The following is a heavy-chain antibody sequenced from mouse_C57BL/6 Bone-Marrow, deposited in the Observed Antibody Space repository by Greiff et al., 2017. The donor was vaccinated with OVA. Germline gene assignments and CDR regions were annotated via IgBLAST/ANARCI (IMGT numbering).Heavy chain of an antibody. CDR2: IDPENGDT. CDR3: TTEVADYYAMDC. D-gene: IGHD1-1*01. J-gene: IGHJ4*01. CDR1: GFNIKDDY. V-gene: IGHV14-4*01. Sequence: EVMLVESGAELVRPGASVKLSCTASGFNIKDDYMHWVKQRPEQGLEWIGWIDPENGDTEYASKFQGKATITADTSSNTAYLQLSSLTSEDTAVYYCTTEVADYYAMDCWGQGTSVTVSA.